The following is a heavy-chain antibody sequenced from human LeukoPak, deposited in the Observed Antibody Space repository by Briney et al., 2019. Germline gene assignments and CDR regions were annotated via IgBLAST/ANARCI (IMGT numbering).Heavy chain of an antibody. CDR2: IYYSGST. Sequence: SETLSFTCTVSGGSISSYYWSWIRQPPGKGLEWIGYIYYSGSTNYNPSLKSRVTISVDTSKNQFSLKLSSVTAADTAVYYCARTVGYCSGGSCYTFDYWGQGTLVTVSS. V-gene: IGHV4-59*01. D-gene: IGHD2-15*01. J-gene: IGHJ4*02. CDR3: ARTVGYCSGGSCYTFDY. CDR1: GGSISSYY.